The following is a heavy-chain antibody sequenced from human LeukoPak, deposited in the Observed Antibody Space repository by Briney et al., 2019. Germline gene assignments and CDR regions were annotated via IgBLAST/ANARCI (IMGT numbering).Heavy chain of an antibody. CDR3: AKDLTGPVWFGSSVDY. CDR1: GFTFSSYA. J-gene: IGHJ4*02. CDR2: ISPSGGDT. V-gene: IGHV3-23*01. D-gene: IGHD3-10*01. Sequence: GGSLRLSCAASGFTFSSYAMSWVRQAPGTGLEWVSAISPSGGDTYYADSVKGRFTISRDNSKNTLYLQMNSLRAEDTAVYYCAKDLTGPVWFGSSVDYWGQGTLVTVSS.